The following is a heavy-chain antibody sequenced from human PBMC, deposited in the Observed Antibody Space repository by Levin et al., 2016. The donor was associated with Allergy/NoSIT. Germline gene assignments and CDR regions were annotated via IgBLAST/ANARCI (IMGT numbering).Heavy chain of an antibody. Sequence: ASVKVSCKASGYTFTSHDINWVRQVTGQGPEWMGWMKPSNGNAGFPQKFQGRVTMTRNTSISTAYMELSGLRSDDTAVYYCARDPFGEGSSGWDPWGQGTLVIVSS. CDR3: ARDPFGEGSSGWDP. D-gene: IGHD6-6*01. V-gene: IGHV1-8*01. CDR1: GYTFTSHD. J-gene: IGHJ5*02. CDR2: MKPSNGNA.